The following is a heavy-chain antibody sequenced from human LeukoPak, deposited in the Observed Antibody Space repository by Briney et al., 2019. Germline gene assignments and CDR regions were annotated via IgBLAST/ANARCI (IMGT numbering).Heavy chain of an antibody. CDR1: GGSISSSNW. V-gene: IGHV4-4*02. Sequence: SGTLSLTCAVSGGSISSSNWWSWVRQPPGKGLEWIGEIYHSGSTNYNPSLKSRVTISVDKSKNQFSLKLSSVTAADTAVYYCARDFGSSGYYGHWPSYYYGMDVWGQGTTVTVSS. CDR3: ARDFGSSGYYGHWPSYYYGMDV. J-gene: IGHJ6*02. CDR2: IYHSGST. D-gene: IGHD3-22*01.